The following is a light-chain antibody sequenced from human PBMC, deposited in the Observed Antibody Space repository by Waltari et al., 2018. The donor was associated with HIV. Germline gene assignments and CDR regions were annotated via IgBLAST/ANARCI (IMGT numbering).Light chain of an antibody. CDR1: SSNIGINS. V-gene: IGLV1-44*01. J-gene: IGLJ1*01. CDR3: AAWDDSLNGFV. Sequence: QSVLTQPPSASGTPGQRVTISCSGSSSNIGINSVHWYQQLPGAAPTLRIYTNNQRPSGVPDRFPGSKSGTSASLAISGLQSEDEADYYCAAWDDSLNGFVFGAGTKVTVL. CDR2: TNN.